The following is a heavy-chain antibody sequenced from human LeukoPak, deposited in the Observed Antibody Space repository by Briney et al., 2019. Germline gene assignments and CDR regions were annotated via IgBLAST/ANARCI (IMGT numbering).Heavy chain of an antibody. V-gene: IGHV4-30-2*01. CDR1: GGSISSGGYS. J-gene: IGHJ3*02. CDR3: ASLYYYGSGSYAFDI. D-gene: IGHD3-10*01. Sequence: LSLTCAVSGGSISSGGYSWSWIRQPPGKGLEWIGYIYHSGSTYYNPSLKSRVTISVDRSKNQFSLKLSSVTAADTAVYYCASLYYYGSGSYAFDIWGQGQWSPSLQ. CDR2: IYHSGST.